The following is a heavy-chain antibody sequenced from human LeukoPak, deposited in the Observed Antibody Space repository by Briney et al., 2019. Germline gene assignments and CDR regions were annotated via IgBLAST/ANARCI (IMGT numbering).Heavy chain of an antibody. CDR2: INPNSGGT. CDR1: GYTFTGYY. J-gene: IGHJ4*02. V-gene: IGHV1-2*02. Sequence: ASVKVSCKASGYTFTGYYMHWVRQAPGQGLEWMGWINPNSGGTNYAQKFQGRATMTRDTSISTAYMELSRLRSDDTAVYYCARDKSGWYSGYFDYWGQGTLVTVSS. CDR3: ARDKSGWYSGYFDY. D-gene: IGHD6-19*01.